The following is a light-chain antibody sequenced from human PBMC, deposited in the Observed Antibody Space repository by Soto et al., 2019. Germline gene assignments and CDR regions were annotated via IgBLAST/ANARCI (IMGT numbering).Light chain of an antibody. CDR1: SGDIGTYNY. J-gene: IGLJ2*01. CDR2: EVS. CDR3: SFSTSDIV. Sequence: QSVLTQPDSVSASPGQSVTLSCTGSSGDIGTYNYVSWYVQRPGRAPNLLIYEVSHRSSGVSDRFAGSKSANTASLTIFGLQPEDEGAYYCSFSTSDIVFGGGTKVTVL. V-gene: IGLV2-14*01.